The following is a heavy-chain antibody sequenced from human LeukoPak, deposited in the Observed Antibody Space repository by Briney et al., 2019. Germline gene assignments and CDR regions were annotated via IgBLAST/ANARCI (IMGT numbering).Heavy chain of an antibody. CDR3: ASTSYYGSTSYGCDF. CDR2: IYSDGET. D-gene: IGHD3-22*01. Sequence: GGSPRLSCAPPGFTSCSYSMSWVRQAPRKGLEWVSDIYSDGETYYTESVTGRFSISTDTSKNTVHLLKKSPRAEDTAVYYCASTSYYGSTSYGCDFWGQGALVTVSS. V-gene: IGHV3-53*01. CDR1: GFTSCSYS. J-gene: IGHJ4*02.